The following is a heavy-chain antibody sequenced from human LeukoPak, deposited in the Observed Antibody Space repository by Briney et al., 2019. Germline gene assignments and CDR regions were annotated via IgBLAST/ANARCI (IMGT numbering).Heavy chain of an antibody. CDR1: GGSFSGYY. D-gene: IGHD6-13*01. CDR3: ARARDSSSWYSDY. Sequence: SETLSLTCAVYGGSFSGYYWSWIRQPPGKGLEWIGEINHSGSTNYNPSLKSRVTISVDTAKKQFSLKLSSVTAADTAVYYCARARDSSSWYSDYWGQGTLVTVSS. CDR2: INHSGST. V-gene: IGHV4-34*01. J-gene: IGHJ4*02.